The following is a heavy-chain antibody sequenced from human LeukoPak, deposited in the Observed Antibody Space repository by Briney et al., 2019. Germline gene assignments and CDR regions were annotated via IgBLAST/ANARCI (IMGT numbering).Heavy chain of an antibody. V-gene: IGHV1-18*01. CDR1: GYTFTSYG. Sequence: ASVKVSCKASGYTFTSYGISWVRQAPGQGLEWMGWISAYNGNTNYARKLQGRVTMTTDTSTSTAYMELRSLRSDDTAVYYCARDPRSGEWELLGMDYYYYYGMDVWGQGTTVTVSS. CDR3: ARDPRSGEWELLGMDYYYYYGMDV. CDR2: ISAYNGNT. J-gene: IGHJ6*02. D-gene: IGHD1-26*01.